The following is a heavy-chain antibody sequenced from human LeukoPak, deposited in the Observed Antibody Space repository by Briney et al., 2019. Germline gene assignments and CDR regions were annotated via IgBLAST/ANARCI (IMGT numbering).Heavy chain of an antibody. D-gene: IGHD3-3*01. V-gene: IGHV4-34*01. CDR1: GGSSSGYY. Sequence: SETLSLTCAVYGGSSSGYYWSWIRQPPGKGLEWIGEINHSGSTNYNPSLKSRVTISVDTSKNQFSLKLSSVTAADTAVYYCARDPGSDFWSGYSSVGFDYWGQGTLVTVSS. CDR3: ARDPGSDFWSGYSSVGFDY. CDR2: INHSGST. J-gene: IGHJ4*02.